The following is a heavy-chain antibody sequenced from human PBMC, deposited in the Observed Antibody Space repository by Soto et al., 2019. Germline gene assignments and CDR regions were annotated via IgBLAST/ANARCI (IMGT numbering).Heavy chain of an antibody. J-gene: IGHJ4*02. V-gene: IGHV2-5*02. CDR3: AHRRRYYDSSGYYYLDY. CDR2: IYWDDDK. D-gene: IGHD3-22*01. Sequence: QITLKESGPTLAKPTQTLTLTCTFSGFSLSTSGVGVGCIRQPQGKALEWLALIYWDDDKRYSPSLKSRLTVTKDTSKNQVVLTMTNMDPVDTATYYCAHRRRYYDSSGYYYLDYWGQGTLATVSS. CDR1: GFSLSTSGVG.